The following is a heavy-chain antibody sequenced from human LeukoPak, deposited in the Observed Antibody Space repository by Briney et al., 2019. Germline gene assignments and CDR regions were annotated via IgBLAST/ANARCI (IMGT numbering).Heavy chain of an antibody. D-gene: IGHD1-26*01. CDR1: GFTFSSYA. CDR3: ARDQFKDHLYSGSYRY. Sequence: PGGSLRLSCAASGFTFSSYAMHWVRHAPGKGLEYVSAISSNGGSTYYANSVKGRFTISRDNSKNTLYLQMNSLRAEDTAVYYCARDQFKDHLYSGSYRYWGQGTLVTVSS. J-gene: IGHJ4*02. CDR2: ISSNGGST. V-gene: IGHV3-64*01.